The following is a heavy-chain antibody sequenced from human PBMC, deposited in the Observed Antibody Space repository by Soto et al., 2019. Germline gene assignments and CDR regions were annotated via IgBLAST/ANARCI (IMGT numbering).Heavy chain of an antibody. D-gene: IGHD2-15*01. CDR2: IIPIFGTA. J-gene: IGHJ6*02. CDR1: GGTFSSYA. Sequence: QVQLVQSGAEVKKPGSSVKVSCKASGGTFSSYAISWVRQAPGQGLEWMGGIIPIFGTANYAQKFQGRVTITADKSTSTAYMELGCLRSEDTAVYYCAGGIVVVVAADYGMDVWGHGTTVTVSS. CDR3: AGGIVVVVAADYGMDV. V-gene: IGHV1-69*06.